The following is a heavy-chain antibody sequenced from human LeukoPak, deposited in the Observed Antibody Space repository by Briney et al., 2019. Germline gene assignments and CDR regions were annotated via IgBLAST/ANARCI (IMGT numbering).Heavy chain of an antibody. CDR1: GFTFSSYA. Sequence: GGSLRLFCAASGFTFSSYAMSWVRQAPGKGLEWVSATSGSGGSTYYADSVTGRFTISRDNSKNTLYLKMNSLRAEDTAVYYCAKENPGVTMVRGVPMYYFDYRGQGTLVSVSS. J-gene: IGHJ4*02. CDR2: TSGSGGST. V-gene: IGHV3-23*01. CDR3: AKENPGVTMVRGVPMYYFDY. D-gene: IGHD3-10*01.